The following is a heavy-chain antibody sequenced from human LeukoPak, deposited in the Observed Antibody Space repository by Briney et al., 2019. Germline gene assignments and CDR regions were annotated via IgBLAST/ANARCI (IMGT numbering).Heavy chain of an antibody. J-gene: IGHJ3*02. CDR2: ISGSGGST. Sequence: GGSLRLSCAASGFSFSTYAMSWVRQARAKGLQWVSAISGSGGSTFYTDSAKGRFTISRDNSKNTLYLQMSSVRAEDTAVYYCARDRGYSTFDIWGQGTMVTVSS. CDR1: GFSFSTYA. V-gene: IGHV3-23*01. D-gene: IGHD5-18*01. CDR3: ARDRGYSTFDI.